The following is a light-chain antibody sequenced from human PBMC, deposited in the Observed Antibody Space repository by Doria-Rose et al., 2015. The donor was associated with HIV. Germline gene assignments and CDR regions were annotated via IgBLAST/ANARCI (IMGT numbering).Light chain of an antibody. J-gene: IGKJ2*02. CDR1: QSITRW. V-gene: IGKV1-5*03. Sequence: DIRLTQSPSTMSASVGDSVTITCRASQSITRWLAWYQQKPGKAPKLLIYKAALLESGVPSRFSGSGSGTEITLTISSLQPDDFATYYCQQYNSYSPWTFGPGTKLEIK. CDR3: QQYNSYSPWT. CDR2: KAA.